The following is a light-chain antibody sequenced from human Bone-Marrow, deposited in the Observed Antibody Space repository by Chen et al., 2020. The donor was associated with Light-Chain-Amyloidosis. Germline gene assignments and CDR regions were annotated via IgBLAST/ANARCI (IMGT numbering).Light chain of an antibody. CDR3: QQYGTSPLT. J-gene: IGKJ4*01. V-gene: IGKV3-20*01. Sequence: EIVLTQSPGTLSLSPGEGANLSCRASQTISSNYLTWYQQKFGQAPRLLIYGSSSRATGISDRFTGSGSWTDFTLTIHRLEPEDFAMYYCQQYGTSPLTFGGGTKVEIK. CDR1: QTISSNY. CDR2: GSS.